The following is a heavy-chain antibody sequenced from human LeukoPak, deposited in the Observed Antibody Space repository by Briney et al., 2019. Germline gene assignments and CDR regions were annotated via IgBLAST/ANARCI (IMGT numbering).Heavy chain of an antibody. J-gene: IGHJ4*02. CDR2: IYVTGIT. Sequence: PSETLSLTRTVSGGSLSSYYWSWIRQPAGKGLEFIGRIYVTGITNYNPSLQSRVTMSVDTSNNQFSLKLSSVTAADTAVYYCARRYGSGSSGTFDYWGQGTLVTVSS. V-gene: IGHV4-4*07. D-gene: IGHD3-10*01. CDR1: GGSLSSYY. CDR3: ARRYGSGSSGTFDY.